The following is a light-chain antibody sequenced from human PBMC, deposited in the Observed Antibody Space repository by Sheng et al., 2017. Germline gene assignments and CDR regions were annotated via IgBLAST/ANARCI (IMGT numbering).Light chain of an antibody. CDR2: DDN. V-gene: IGLV1-51*01. Sequence: QSVLTQPPSVSAAPGQKVTISCSGSGSNIGNNHVSWYQHLPGRAPKLLIYDDNQRPSGIPDRFSGSRSGTSATLDITGLQAGDEADYYCGTWDHRLSNGRVFGTGTTLTVL. CDR1: GSNIGNNH. J-gene: IGLJ1*01. CDR3: GTWDHRLSNGRV.